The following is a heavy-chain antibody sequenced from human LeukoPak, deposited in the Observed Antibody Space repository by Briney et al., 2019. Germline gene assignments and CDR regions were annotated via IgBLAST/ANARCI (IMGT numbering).Heavy chain of an antibody. D-gene: IGHD5-24*01. Sequence: PSETLSLTCAVYGGSFSGYYWSWLRQPPGKGLEWLGEINHSGSTNYNPSLKSRVTISVDTSKNQFSLKLSSVTAADTAVYYCARGGGLEMATERIPYYFDYWGQGTLVTVSS. V-gene: IGHV4-34*01. CDR1: GGSFSGYY. CDR3: ARGGGLEMATERIPYYFDY. J-gene: IGHJ4*02. CDR2: INHSGST.